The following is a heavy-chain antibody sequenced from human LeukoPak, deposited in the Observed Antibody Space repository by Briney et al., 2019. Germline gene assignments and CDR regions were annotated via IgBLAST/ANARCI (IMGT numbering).Heavy chain of an antibody. CDR3: AREGVGPDIVVVPAAITRAFDP. V-gene: IGHV4-34*01. J-gene: IGHJ5*02. CDR2: INHSGST. Sequence: SETLSLTCAVYGGSFSGYHWSWIRQPPGKGLEWIGEINHSGSTNYNPSLKSRVTISVDTSKNQFSLKLSSVTAADTAVYYCAREGVGPDIVVVPAAITRAFDPWGQGTLVTVSS. D-gene: IGHD2-2*01. CDR1: GGSFSGYH.